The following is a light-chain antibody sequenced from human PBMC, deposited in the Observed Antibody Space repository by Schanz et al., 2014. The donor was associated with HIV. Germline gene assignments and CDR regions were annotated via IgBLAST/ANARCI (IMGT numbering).Light chain of an antibody. CDR3: QQYKDWLT. V-gene: IGKV3-15*01. CDR2: HAS. CDR1: QSVSSN. Sequence: DIVLTQSPGTLSLSPGERATLSCRASQSVSSNYLGWYQQKPGQAPRLLIYHASTRATGIPARFSGSGSGTEFTLTISSLQSEDFAVYYCQQYKDWLTFGQGTRLEIK. J-gene: IGKJ5*01.